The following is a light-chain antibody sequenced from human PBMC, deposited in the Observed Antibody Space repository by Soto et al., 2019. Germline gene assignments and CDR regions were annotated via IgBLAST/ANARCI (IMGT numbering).Light chain of an antibody. CDR2: GAS. V-gene: IGKV3-15*01. CDR3: QQFYTWPVT. CDR1: QNVYTN. Sequence: EIVLTPSPGTLSLSPGERATLSCRASQNVYTNLAWYQHKPGQAPRLLISGASTGATGIPARLSGSGSGTEFTLTINSLQSEDFAVYYCQQFYTWPVTFGGGTKVDIK. J-gene: IGKJ4*01.